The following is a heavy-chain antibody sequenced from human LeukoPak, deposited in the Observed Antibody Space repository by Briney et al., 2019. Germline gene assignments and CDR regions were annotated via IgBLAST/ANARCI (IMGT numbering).Heavy chain of an antibody. CDR1: GGSISSYY. D-gene: IGHD2-15*01. J-gene: IGHJ5*02. Sequence: PSETLSLTCTVSGGSISSYYWSWIRQPPGKGLEWIRYIYYSGSTNYNPSLKSRVTISVDTSKNQFSLKLSSVTAADAAVYYCARAYSSGGSCYEGSNWFDPWGQGTLVTVSS. CDR2: IYYSGST. CDR3: ARAYSSGGSCYEGSNWFDP. V-gene: IGHV4-59*01.